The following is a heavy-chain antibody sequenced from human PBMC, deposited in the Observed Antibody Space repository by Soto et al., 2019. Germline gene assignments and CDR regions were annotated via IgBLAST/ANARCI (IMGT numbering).Heavy chain of an antibody. D-gene: IGHD6-13*01. CDR2: ISAYNGNT. CDR3: AREGSSWYFDY. CDR1: GYTFTSYG. V-gene: IGHV1-18*01. Sequence: ASVKVSCKASGYTFTSYGISWVRQAPGQGLEWMGWISAYNGNTNYAQKLQGRVTITADESTSTAYMELSSLRSEDTAVYYCAREGSSWYFDYWGQGTLVTVSS. J-gene: IGHJ4*02.